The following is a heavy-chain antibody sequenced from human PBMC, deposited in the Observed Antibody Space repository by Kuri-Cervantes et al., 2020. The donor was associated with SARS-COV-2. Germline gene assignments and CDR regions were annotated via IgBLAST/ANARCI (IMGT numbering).Heavy chain of an antibody. CDR3: ARHDRPHSTTVAHFDY. V-gene: IGHV4-39*01. CDR1: GGSISSSSYY. D-gene: IGHD4-23*01. J-gene: IGHJ4*02. Sequence: SETLSLTCTVSGGSISSSSYYWGWFRQPPGKGLEWIGSIYYSGSTYYNPSLKSRVTISVDTSKNQFSLKLSSVTAADTAVYYCARHDRPHSTTVAHFDYWGQATLTTVSS. CDR2: IYYSGST.